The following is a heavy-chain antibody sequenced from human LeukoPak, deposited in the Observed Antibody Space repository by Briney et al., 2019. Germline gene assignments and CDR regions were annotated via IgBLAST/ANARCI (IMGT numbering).Heavy chain of an antibody. D-gene: IGHD3-10*01. J-gene: IGHJ4*02. CDR1: GGSISSSSYY. CDR2: IYYSGST. V-gene: IGHV4-39*07. Sequence: TSETLSLTCTVSGGSISSSSYYWGWIRQPPGKGLEWIGSIYYSGSTYYNPSLKSRVTISVDTSKNQFSLKLSSVTAADTAVYYCASTMVRGVIIERVRHDYWGQGTLVTVSS. CDR3: ASTMVRGVIIERVRHDY.